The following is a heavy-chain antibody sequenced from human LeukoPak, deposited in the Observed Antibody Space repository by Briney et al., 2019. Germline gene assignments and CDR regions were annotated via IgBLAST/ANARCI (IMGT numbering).Heavy chain of an antibody. J-gene: IGHJ4*02. CDR2: IKQDGSEK. D-gene: IGHD5-12*01. CDR1: GFTFSSYW. Sequence: GGSLRLSCAASGFTFSSYWMSWVRQAPGKGLEWVANIKQDGSEKYYVDSVKGRFTISRDNAKNSLYLQMNSLRAEDAAVYYCARVSGGAHIVATMPFDYWGQGTLVTVSS. V-gene: IGHV3-7*01. CDR3: ARVSGGAHIVATMPFDY.